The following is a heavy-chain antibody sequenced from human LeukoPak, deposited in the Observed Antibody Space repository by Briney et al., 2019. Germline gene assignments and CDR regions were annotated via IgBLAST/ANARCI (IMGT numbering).Heavy chain of an antibody. CDR3: ARGYYYHNTGYYDAFDM. V-gene: IGHV4-59*01. J-gene: IGHJ3*02. D-gene: IGHD3-22*01. CDR1: GGSIGDFY. Sequence: SGTLSLTCTVSGGSIGDFYWSWIRQSPTKGLEWIGHIYYTGSARYSPSLRSRVSISVDTSKNQFSLKLTSVTAADTAMYYCARGYYYHNTGYYDAFDMWGQGTMVTVSS. CDR2: IYYTGSA.